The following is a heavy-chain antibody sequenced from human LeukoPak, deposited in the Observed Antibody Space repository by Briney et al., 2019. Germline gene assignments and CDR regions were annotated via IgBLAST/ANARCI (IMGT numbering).Heavy chain of an antibody. J-gene: IGHJ4*02. CDR2: ISGSGRGT. Sequence: GGSLRLSCAASGSTLSSYAMSWVRQAPGKGVEWGSAISGSGRGTYYSDSVKGRFTISRDNSKNTLYLQMNSLRAEDTAVYYCAKDPTYYYDSSGYYFDYWGQGTLVTVSS. CDR1: GSTLSSYA. D-gene: IGHD3-22*01. CDR3: AKDPTYYYDSSGYYFDY. V-gene: IGHV3-23*01.